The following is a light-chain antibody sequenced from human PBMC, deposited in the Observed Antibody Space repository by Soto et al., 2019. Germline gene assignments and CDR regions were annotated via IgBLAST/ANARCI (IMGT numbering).Light chain of an antibody. J-gene: IGKJ4*01. V-gene: IGKV3-11*01. CDR2: DAS. Sequence: EIVLTQSPGTVSLSPGERATLSCRASQSVTSSYLAWYQQKPGQAPRLLIYDASNRATGIPARFSGSGSGTDFTLTISSLEPEDFAVYYCQQRSNWPTFGGGTKVDIK. CDR3: QQRSNWPT. CDR1: QSVTSSY.